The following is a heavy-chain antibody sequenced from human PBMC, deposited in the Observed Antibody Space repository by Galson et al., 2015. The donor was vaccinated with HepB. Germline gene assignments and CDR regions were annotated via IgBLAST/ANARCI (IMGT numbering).Heavy chain of an antibody. J-gene: IGHJ6*02. CDR3: ARDPEDYYGSGIYGMDV. V-gene: IGHV3-30-3*01. CDR1: GFTFSSYA. Sequence: SLRLSCAASGFTFSSYAMHWVRQAPGKGLEWVAVISYDGSNKYYADSVKGRFTISRDNSKNTLYLQMNSLRAEDTAVYYCARDPEDYYGSGIYGMDVWGQGTTVTVSS. D-gene: IGHD3-10*01. CDR2: ISYDGSNK.